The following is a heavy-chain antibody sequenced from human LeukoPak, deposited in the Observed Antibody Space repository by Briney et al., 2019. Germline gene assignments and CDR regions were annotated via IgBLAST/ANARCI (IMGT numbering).Heavy chain of an antibody. V-gene: IGHV4-59*01. CDR2: IYYSGST. D-gene: IGHD6-13*01. CDR3: ARVVSSSWSYYFDY. Sequence: ASETLSLTCTVSGGSISSYYWSWLRQPPGKGLEWIGYIYYSGSTNYNPSLKSRVTISVDTSKNQFSLKLSSVTAADTAVYYCARVVSSSWSYYFDYWGQGTLVTVSS. J-gene: IGHJ4*02. CDR1: GGSISSYY.